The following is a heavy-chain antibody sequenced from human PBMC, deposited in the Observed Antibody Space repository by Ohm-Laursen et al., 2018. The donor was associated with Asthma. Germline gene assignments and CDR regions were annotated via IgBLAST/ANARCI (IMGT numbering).Heavy chain of an antibody. CDR2: ISYDGSNK. CDR3: AKPKDYGDLYYFDY. V-gene: IGHV3-30*18. CDR1: GFTFSNYG. Sequence: SLRLSSSASGFTFSNYGIHWVRQAPGKGLEWVAVISYDGSNKYYADSVKGRFTISRDNSKNTLYLQMNSLRADDTAVYYCAKPKDYGDLYYFDYWGQGTLVTASS. J-gene: IGHJ4*02. D-gene: IGHD4-17*01.